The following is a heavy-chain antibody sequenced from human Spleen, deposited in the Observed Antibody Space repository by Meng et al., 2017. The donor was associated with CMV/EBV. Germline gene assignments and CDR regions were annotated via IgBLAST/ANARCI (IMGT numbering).Heavy chain of an antibody. D-gene: IGHD2-15*01. CDR3: TWWTDHDY. J-gene: IGHJ4*02. Sequence: GGSLRLSCAASGFTFGTYSMNWVRQAPGKGLAWVSSISSSGADIYYADSVKGRFTISRDNAKNSVYLQMNSLRAEDTAVYFCTWWTDHDYWGQGTLVTVSS. V-gene: IGHV3-21*01. CDR1: GFTFGTYS. CDR2: ISSSGADI.